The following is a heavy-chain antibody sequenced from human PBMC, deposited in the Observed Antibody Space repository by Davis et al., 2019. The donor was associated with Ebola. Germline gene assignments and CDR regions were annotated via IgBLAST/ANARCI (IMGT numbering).Heavy chain of an antibody. CDR3: ARDAFSLSRYDTEDH. J-gene: IGHJ4*02. Sequence: GESLKISCTTSEFSFSNYGMSWVRQAPGKGLEWVSYISGSATSTFYADSVKGRFTISRDNARDSLYLQMDSLRVEDTAIYYCARDAFSLSRYDTEDHWGQGTLVTVSS. CDR2: ISGSATST. D-gene: IGHD3-9*01. V-gene: IGHV3-48*04. CDR1: EFSFSNYG.